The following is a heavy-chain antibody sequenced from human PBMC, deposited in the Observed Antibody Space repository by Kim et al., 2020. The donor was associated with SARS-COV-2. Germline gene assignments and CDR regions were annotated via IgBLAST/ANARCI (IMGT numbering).Heavy chain of an antibody. Sequence: SETLSLTCTVSGGSISSSSYYWGWIRQPPGKGLEWIGSIYYSGSTYYNPSLKSRVTISVDTSKNQFSLKLSSVTAADTAVYYCARLYCSSTSCYAAYYYYYGMDVWGQGTTVTVSS. J-gene: IGHJ6*02. CDR2: IYYSGST. CDR1: GGSISSSSYY. V-gene: IGHV4-39*01. CDR3: ARLYCSSTSCYAAYYYYYGMDV. D-gene: IGHD2-2*01.